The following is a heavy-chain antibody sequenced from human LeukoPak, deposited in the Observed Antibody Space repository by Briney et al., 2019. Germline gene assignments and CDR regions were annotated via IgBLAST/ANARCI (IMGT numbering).Heavy chain of an antibody. CDR2: MNPNSGNT. CDR3: ARGEYSNPGGY. D-gene: IGHD2/OR15-2a*01. V-gene: IGHV1-8*02. Sequence: ASVKVSCKASGYTFTGYYMHWVRQATGQGLEWMGWMNPNSGNTGYAQKFQGRVTMTRNTSISTAYMELSSLRSEDTAVYYCARGEYSNPGGYWGQGTLVTVSS. CDR1: GYTFTGYY. J-gene: IGHJ4*02.